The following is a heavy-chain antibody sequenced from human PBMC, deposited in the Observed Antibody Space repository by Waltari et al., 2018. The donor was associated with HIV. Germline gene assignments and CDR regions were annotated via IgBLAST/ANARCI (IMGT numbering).Heavy chain of an antibody. Sequence: EVRLVESGGGWVQPGGSLTLTCETSGFTFSFYWLRWVRQAPGKGWEWVANINQAGTERHYVDSVRGRFTISRDNGKRSSFLQMNSLTVEDTAVYYCATTHGSGDYDNDFDYWGQGTLV. CDR1: GFTFSFYW. V-gene: IGHV3-7*01. D-gene: IGHD3-10*01. J-gene: IGHJ4*02. CDR2: INQAGTER. CDR3: ATTHGSGDYDNDFDY.